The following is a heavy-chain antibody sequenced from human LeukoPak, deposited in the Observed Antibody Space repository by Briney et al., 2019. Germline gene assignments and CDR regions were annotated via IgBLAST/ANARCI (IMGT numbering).Heavy chain of an antibody. J-gene: IGHJ4*02. CDR2: FDPEDGET. CDR1: GYTLTELS. V-gene: IGHV1-24*01. Sequence: ASVKVSCKVSGYTLTELSMHWVRQAPGKGLEWMGGFDPEDGETIYAQKFQGRVTMTEDTATDTAYMELSSLRSEDTAVYYCATASWRGLQFSFDYWGQGTLVTVSS. D-gene: IGHD5-24*01. CDR3: ATASWRGLQFSFDY.